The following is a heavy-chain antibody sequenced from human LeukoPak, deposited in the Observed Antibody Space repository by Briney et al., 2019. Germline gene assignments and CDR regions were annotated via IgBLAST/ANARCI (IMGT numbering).Heavy chain of an antibody. V-gene: IGHV1-2*02. CDR1: GYTLTDYY. CDR3: ARDLTGTSDY. D-gene: IGHD1-7*01. Sequence: ASVKVSCKASGYTLTDYYMHWVRQAPGQGLEWMGWINPNSGGTDYAQKFQGRVTMTRDTSISTAYMELSRLRSDDTAVYYCARDLTGTSDYWGQGTLVTVSS. J-gene: IGHJ4*02. CDR2: INPNSGGT.